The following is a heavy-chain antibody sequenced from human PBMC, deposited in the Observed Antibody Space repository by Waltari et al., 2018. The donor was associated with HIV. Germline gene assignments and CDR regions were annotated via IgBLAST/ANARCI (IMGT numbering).Heavy chain of an antibody. CDR3: ARMAARTT. CDR2: INSGGSTT. CDR1: GFTFSSSW. D-gene: IGHD1-1*01. Sequence: EVQLVESGGGLVQPGGSLRLSCAVSGFTFSSSWMHWVRQVPGKGLVWVSRINSGGSTTSYADSLKGRFTISRDNANNTLDLQMISLRAETTAVYSCARMAARTTWRQGTLVTVSS. J-gene: IGHJ5*02. V-gene: IGHV3-74*01.